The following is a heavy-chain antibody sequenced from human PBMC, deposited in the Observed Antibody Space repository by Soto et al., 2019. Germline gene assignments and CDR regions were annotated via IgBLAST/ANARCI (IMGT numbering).Heavy chain of an antibody. Sequence: QLQLQESGSGLVKPSQTLSLTCAVSGGSISSGGYSWSWIRQPPGKGLEWIGYIYHSGSTYYNPSLRSXAXIXLDRSKNQFSLKLSSVTAADTAVYYCAAGAGLPRYYWGQGTLVTVSS. J-gene: IGHJ4*02. CDR3: AAGAGLPRYY. V-gene: IGHV4-30-2*01. D-gene: IGHD5-12*01. CDR1: GGSISSGGYS. CDR2: IYHSGST.